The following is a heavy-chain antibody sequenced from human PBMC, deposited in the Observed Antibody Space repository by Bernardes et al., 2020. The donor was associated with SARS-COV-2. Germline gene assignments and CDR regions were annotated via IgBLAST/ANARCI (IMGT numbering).Heavy chain of an antibody. V-gene: IGHV4-31*03. CDR1: GGSISSGGYY. J-gene: IGHJ6*02. CDR3: ASHSNHYYYYGMDV. CDR2: IYYSGST. Sequence: SETLSLTCTVSGGSISSGGYYWSWIRQHPGKGLEWIGYIYYSGSTYYNPSLKSRVTISVDTSKNQFSLKLSSVTAADTAVYYCASHSNHYYYYGMDVWGQGTTVTVSS. D-gene: IGHD4-4*01.